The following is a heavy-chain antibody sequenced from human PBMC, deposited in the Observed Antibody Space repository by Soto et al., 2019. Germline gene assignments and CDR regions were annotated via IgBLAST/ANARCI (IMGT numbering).Heavy chain of an antibody. V-gene: IGHV4-4*09. J-gene: IGHJ5*02. CDR3: AGVSIVNKYKWFDV. Sequence: QVQLQESGPGLVKPSETLSLTCTVSGGINSRYWSWVRQAPGKGLEWIGYIYDGGYTNYHPSLKSRITLSVDEPERQFSLNLRSVTAADTAVYYCAGVSIVNKYKWFDVWGQGILVTVSS. D-gene: IGHD2-15*01. CDR1: GGINSRY. CDR2: IYDGGYT.